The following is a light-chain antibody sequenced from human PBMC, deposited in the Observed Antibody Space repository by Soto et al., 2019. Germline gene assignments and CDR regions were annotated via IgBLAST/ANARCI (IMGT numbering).Light chain of an antibody. CDR3: QQRSNWPPGTT. CDR1: QSVSKY. Sequence: EVVLTQSPAILSLSPGDGATLFCRASQSVSKYLAWYQQKPGQPPRLLIYDASNRATGIPARFSGSGSGTDFTLTISSLEPEDFAVYYCQQRSNWPPGTTFGQGTSLEIK. V-gene: IGKV3-11*01. CDR2: DAS. J-gene: IGKJ2*01.